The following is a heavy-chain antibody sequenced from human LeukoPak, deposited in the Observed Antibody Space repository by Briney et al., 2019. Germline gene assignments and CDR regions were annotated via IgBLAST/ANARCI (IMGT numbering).Heavy chain of an antibody. J-gene: IGHJ4*02. CDR2: IYYSGST. D-gene: IGHD5-24*01. Sequence: PSETLSLTCTVSGGSISSGGYYWSWIRQHPGKGLEWIGYIYYSGSTYYNPSLKSRVTISVDTSKNQFSLKLSSVTAADTAVYYCARGSVEMATTFDYWGQGTLVTVSS. CDR3: ARGSVEMATTFDY. V-gene: IGHV4-31*03. CDR1: GGSISSGGYY.